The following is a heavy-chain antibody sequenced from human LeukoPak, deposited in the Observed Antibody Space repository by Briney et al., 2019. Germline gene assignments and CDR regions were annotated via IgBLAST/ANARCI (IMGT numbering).Heavy chain of an antibody. D-gene: IGHD6-13*01. CDR3: AKDPPVSSSSWSGGDY. CDR2: IRYDGSNK. J-gene: IGHJ4*02. V-gene: IGHV3-30*02. Sequence: PGGSLRLSCAASGFTFSSYGMHWVRQAPGKGLEWVAFIRYDGSNKYYADSVKGRFTISRDNSKNTLYLQMNSLRAEDTAVYYCAKDPPVSSSSWSGGDYWGQGTLVTVSS. CDR1: GFTFSSYG.